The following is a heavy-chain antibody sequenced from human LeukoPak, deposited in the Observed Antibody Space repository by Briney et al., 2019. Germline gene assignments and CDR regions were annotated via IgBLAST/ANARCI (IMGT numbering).Heavy chain of an antibody. Sequence: GGSLRLSCAASGFNFNNYVMHWVRQAPGKGLEWVAVISYDGSNIYYADSVKGRFTISRDNSKNTLYVQMNSLRAEDTAVYYCARDLQLPHLYGMDVWGQGTTVTVSS. CDR2: ISYDGSNI. CDR1: GFNFNNYV. CDR3: ARDLQLPHLYGMDV. J-gene: IGHJ6*02. V-gene: IGHV3-30-3*01. D-gene: IGHD2-2*01.